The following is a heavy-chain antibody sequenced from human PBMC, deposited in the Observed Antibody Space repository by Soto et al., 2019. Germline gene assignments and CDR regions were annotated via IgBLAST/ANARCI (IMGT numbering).Heavy chain of an antibody. V-gene: IGHV3-23*01. CDR2: ISGSGGST. Sequence: GGSLRLSCAASGFTFSSYAMSWVRQAPGKGLEWVSAISGSGGSTYYADSVKGWFTISRDNSKNTLYLQMNSLRAEDTAGYYCAKERTKVLRFWEWLFDYWSQGTLVTVSS. D-gene: IGHD3-3*01. CDR3: AKERTKVLRFWEWLFDY. CDR1: GFTFSSYA. J-gene: IGHJ4*02.